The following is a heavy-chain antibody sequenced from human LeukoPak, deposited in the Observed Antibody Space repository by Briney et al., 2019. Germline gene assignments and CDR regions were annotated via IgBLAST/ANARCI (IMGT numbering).Heavy chain of an antibody. Sequence: SETLSLTCAVYGGSFSDYYWNWIRQPPGKGLEWIGEINQSGSTNYNPSLKSRITLSVDTSNNQFSLKLSSVTAADTAVYYCARRPGYCPNGVCYKRNWFDPWGQGTLVTVSS. CDR3: ARRPGYCPNGVCYKRNWFDP. J-gene: IGHJ5*02. CDR1: GGSFSDYY. CDR2: INQSGST. V-gene: IGHV4-34*01. D-gene: IGHD2-8*01.